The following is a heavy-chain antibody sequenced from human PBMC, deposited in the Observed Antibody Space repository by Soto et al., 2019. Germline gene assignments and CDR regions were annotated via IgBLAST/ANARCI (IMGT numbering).Heavy chain of an antibody. V-gene: IGHV4-59*01. CDR1: GGSITNYY. CDR2: IYHSGST. D-gene: IGHD5-12*01. J-gene: IGHJ3*02. CDR3: AKTISTWPHDGIDT. Sequence: LSLTCTFFGGSITNYYWTWIRQPPGKKLEWIGYIYHSGSTSFNPSLKSRVFMSLDTSKSQFSLRLGSLTAADTALYYCAKTISTWPHDGIDTWGQGTMVTVSS.